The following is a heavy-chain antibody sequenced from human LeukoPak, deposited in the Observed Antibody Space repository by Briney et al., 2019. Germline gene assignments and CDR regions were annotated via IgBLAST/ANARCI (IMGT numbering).Heavy chain of an antibody. CDR2: ISGSGGST. CDR1: GFTFSSCA. CDR3: AKRPRGFGELLGAFDI. V-gene: IGHV3-23*01. J-gene: IGHJ3*02. D-gene: IGHD3-10*01. Sequence: GGSLRLSCAASGFTFSSCAMSWVRQAPGKGLEWVSAISGSGGSTYYADSVKGRFTISRDNSKNTLYLQMNSLRAEDTAVYYCAKRPRGFGELLGAFDIWGQGTMVTVSS.